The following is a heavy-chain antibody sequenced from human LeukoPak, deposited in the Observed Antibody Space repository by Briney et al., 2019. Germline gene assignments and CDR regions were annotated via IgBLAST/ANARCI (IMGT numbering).Heavy chain of an antibody. J-gene: IGHJ6*04. CDR1: GFNVSFNY. CDR2: IFSGGST. CDR3: ARDPIKPLGPMDV. V-gene: IGHV3-53*01. Sequence: GESLRLSCASSGFNVSFNYMSWVRQAPGKGLEGVSVIFSGGSTYYADSVKGRFTISRDNAKNSLSLQMDSLRAEDTAVYYCARDPIKPLGPMDVWGKGTTVTVSS.